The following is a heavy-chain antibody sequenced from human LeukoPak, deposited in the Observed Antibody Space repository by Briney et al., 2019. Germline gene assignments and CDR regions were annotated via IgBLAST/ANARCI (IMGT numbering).Heavy chain of an antibody. CDR2: IDPSDSYT. J-gene: IGHJ6*02. V-gene: IGHV5-10-1*01. CDR1: GYSFTSYW. D-gene: IGHD3-3*01. Sequence: GESLKISCKCSGYSFTSYWISWVRQMPGKGLEWVGRIDPSDSYTNYSPSFQGHVTISADKSISTAYLQWSSLKASDTAMYYCARHMAGTIFRSYGMDVWGQGTTVTVSS. CDR3: ARHMAGTIFRSYGMDV.